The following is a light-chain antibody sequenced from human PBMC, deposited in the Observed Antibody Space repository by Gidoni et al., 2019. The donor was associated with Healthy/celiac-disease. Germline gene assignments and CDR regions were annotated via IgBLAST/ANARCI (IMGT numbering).Light chain of an antibody. V-gene: IGKV3-11*01. CDR1: QSVSSY. Sequence: EIVLTQSPATLSLSPGERATLSCRASQSVSSYLAWYQQKPGQAPMLLLSDASNRATGIPARFSGSGSGTDFTRTISSLEPEDFAVYSCQQRSNWPPITFGQGTRLEIK. CDR3: QQRSNWPPIT. J-gene: IGKJ5*01. CDR2: DAS.